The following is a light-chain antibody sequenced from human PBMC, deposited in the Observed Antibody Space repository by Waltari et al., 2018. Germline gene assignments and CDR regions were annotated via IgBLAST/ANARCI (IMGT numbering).Light chain of an antibody. CDR2: NYR. V-gene: IGLV1-44*01. Sequence: QSVLTQPTPVSGNPGQRVTISCSGSRSNIACTRVTWYQQVPGKAPKFPIYNYRKRPSGVSDRFSGTKSDSSASLAISGLRSEDEAHYYCATWVANLNGVVFGGGTKLTVL. CDR1: RSNIACTR. CDR3: ATWVANLNGVV. J-gene: IGLJ2*01.